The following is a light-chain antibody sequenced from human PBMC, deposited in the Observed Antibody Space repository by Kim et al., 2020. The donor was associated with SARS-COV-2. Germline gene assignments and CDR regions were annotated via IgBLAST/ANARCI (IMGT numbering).Light chain of an antibody. CDR1: SLRSYY. V-gene: IGLV3-19*01. Sequence: SSELTQDPAVSVALGQTVRITCQGDSLRSYYASWYQQKPGQAPVLVIYGKNNRPSGIPDRFPGSSSGNTASLTITGAQAEVEADYCCNSRDSSGNHPVFGGGTQLTVL. J-gene: IGLJ2*01. CDR3: NSRDSSGNHPV. CDR2: GKN.